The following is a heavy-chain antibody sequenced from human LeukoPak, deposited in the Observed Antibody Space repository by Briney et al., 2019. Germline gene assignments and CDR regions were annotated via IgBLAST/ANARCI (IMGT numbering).Heavy chain of an antibody. D-gene: IGHD2-15*01. CDR2: ISGSGDNA. CDR3: AKSDCSGPTCYSGLDP. V-gene: IGHV3-23*01. J-gene: IGHJ5*02. CDR1: GFSFRTYT. Sequence: PGGSLRLSCEASGFSFRTYTMSWVRLAPGKGLEWVSSISGSGDNAFYADSVKGRFALSRDNSKNTPLLQMNSLRADDAAIYFCAKSDCSGPTCYSGLDPWGQGTLVTVSS.